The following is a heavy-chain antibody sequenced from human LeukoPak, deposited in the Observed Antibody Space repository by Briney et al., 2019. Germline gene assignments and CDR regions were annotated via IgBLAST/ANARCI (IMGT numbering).Heavy chain of an antibody. J-gene: IGHJ3*02. CDR2: IIPILGIA. CDR1: GGTYSSYA. CDR3: ARVITMIVVANDAFDI. V-gene: IGHV1-69*04. Sequence: SVKVSCKASGGTYSSYAISWVRQAPGQGLEWMGRIIPILGIANYAQKFQGRVTITADKSTSTAYMELSSLRSEDTAVYYCARVITMIVVANDAFDIWGQGTMVTVSS. D-gene: IGHD3-22*01.